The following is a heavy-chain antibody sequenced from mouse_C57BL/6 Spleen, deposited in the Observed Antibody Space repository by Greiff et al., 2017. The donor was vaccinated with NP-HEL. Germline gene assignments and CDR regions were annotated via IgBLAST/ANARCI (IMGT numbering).Heavy chain of an antibody. CDR1: GYSITSGYY. D-gene: IGHD1-1*02. Sequence: EVKLQESGPGLVKPSQSLSLTCSVTGYSITSGYYWNWIRQFPGNKLEWMGYISYDGSNNYNPSLKNRISITRDTSKNQFFLKLNSVTTEDTATYYCAREAVDWYCDVWGTGTTVTVSS. J-gene: IGHJ1*03. V-gene: IGHV3-6*01. CDR3: AREAVDWYCDV. CDR2: ISYDGSN.